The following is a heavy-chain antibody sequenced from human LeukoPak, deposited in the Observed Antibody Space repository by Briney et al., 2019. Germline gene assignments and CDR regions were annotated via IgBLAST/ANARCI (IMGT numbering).Heavy chain of an antibody. J-gene: IGHJ4*02. V-gene: IGHV3-7*04. D-gene: IGHD3-10*02. CDR1: GVPFSSYW. CDR3: ARVPGTSNYHCSGSPDY. Sequence: GGSLRLSCAASGVPFSSYWMSWVCQAPGQGLEWVANVKKDVGEKYYADSVKGRFTISSDNAENSLYLQMNSLRAEDTAVYYCARVPGTSNYHCSGSPDYWGQGTLVTVSS. CDR2: VKKDVGEK.